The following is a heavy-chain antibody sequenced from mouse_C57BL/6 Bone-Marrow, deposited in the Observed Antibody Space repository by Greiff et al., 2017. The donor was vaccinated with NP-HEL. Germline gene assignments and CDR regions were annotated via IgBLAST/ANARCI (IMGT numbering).Heavy chain of an antibody. D-gene: IGHD1-1*01. V-gene: IGHV1-72*01. J-gene: IGHJ3*01. Sequence: QVQLQQPGAELVKPGASVKLSCKASGYTFTSYWMHWVKQRPGRGLEWIGRIDTNSGGTKYNEKFKSKATLTVDKPSSTAYMQLSSLTSGDSAVYYCERRDTVGGGFAYWGQGTLVTVSA. CDR1: GYTFTSYW. CDR2: IDTNSGGT. CDR3: ERRDTVGGGFAY.